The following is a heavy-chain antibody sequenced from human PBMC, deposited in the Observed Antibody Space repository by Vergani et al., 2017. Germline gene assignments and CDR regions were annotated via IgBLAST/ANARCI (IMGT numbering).Heavy chain of an antibody. CDR1: GYNFYGYN. CDR3: ARVRWRATGTCFDT. Sequence: QVQLEQSGAEVREPGASMKISCTASGYNFYGYNVHWVRQAPGQGLEWMGCINPNTGDTDYAQNFHGRVTMTSDRSIDTAYLEMTRLRSDDTAVYFCARVRWRATGTCFDTWGQGSLVTVSS. J-gene: IGHJ5*02. CDR2: INPNTGDT. V-gene: IGHV1-2*02. D-gene: IGHD3-9*01.